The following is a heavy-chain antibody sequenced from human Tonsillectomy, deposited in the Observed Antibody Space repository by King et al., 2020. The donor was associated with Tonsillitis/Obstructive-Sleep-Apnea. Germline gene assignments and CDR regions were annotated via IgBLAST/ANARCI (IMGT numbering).Heavy chain of an antibody. CDR2: ISYDGTNK. Sequence: VQLVESGGGVAQPGRSLRLSCAASGFTFSTYLMHWVRQAPGKGLEWVAVISYDGTNKYYADSVKGRFTISRDNSKNTLYLQVNSLRAEDTAVYYCATEAGYGDYAFDYWGQGTLVTVSS. V-gene: IGHV3-30*01. CDR3: ATEAGYGDYAFDY. CDR1: GFTFSTYL. J-gene: IGHJ4*02. D-gene: IGHD4-17*01.